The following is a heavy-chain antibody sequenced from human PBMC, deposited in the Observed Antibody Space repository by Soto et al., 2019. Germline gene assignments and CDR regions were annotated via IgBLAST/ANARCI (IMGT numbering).Heavy chain of an antibody. J-gene: IGHJ5*02. CDR1: GFSLSTSGVG. CDR3: AHRYSRSWYEDWFDP. Sequence: QITLKESGPTLVKPTQTLTLTCTFSGFSLSTSGVGVGWIRQPPGKALEWLALIYWDDDKRYSPSLKSRLTIXXDXSXXQVVLTMTNMDPVDTATYYCAHRYSRSWYEDWFDPWGQGTLVTVSS. CDR2: IYWDDDK. V-gene: IGHV2-5*02. D-gene: IGHD6-13*01.